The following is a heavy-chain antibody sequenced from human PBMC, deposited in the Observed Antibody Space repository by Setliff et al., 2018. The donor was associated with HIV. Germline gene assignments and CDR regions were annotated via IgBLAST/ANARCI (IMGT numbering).Heavy chain of an antibody. CDR1: GYSFTSYW. D-gene: IGHD3-22*01. J-gene: IGHJ5*02. Sequence: GESLKISCEASGYSFTSYWIGWVRQLPGKGLEWMGIIYPGDSEIGYSPSFQGQVTISADKSISTAYLQWRSLQASDTAVYYCARAPNSPYYSNVWYADHWGQGTLVTVSS. CDR3: ARAPNSPYYSNVWYADH. V-gene: IGHV5-51*01. CDR2: IYPGDSEI.